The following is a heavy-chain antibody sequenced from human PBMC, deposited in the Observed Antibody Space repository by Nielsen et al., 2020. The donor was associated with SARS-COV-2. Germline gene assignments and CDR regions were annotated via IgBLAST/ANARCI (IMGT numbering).Heavy chain of an antibody. D-gene: IGHD2-15*01. CDR3: ARAYCSGGNCYFGYFEF. Sequence: ESLKISCAASGFTFSSYGMNWVRQAPGKGLEWIGYVPDSGSTNYNPSLKSRVSISLDTSKNHYSLNLDSVTAADTAVYYCARAYCSGGNCYFGYFEFWGQGILVTVSS. CDR1: GFTFSSYG. CDR2: VPDSGST. V-gene: IGHV4-59*01. J-gene: IGHJ4*02.